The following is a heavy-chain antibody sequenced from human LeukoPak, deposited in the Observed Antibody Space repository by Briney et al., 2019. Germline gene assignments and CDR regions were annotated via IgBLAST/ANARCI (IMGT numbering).Heavy chain of an antibody. D-gene: IGHD3-16*02. CDR2: ISGSGGST. J-gene: IGHJ6*02. CDR1: GLTFSSYA. V-gene: IGHV3-23*01. CDR3: AKGIAWYYYYGMDV. Sequence: GGSLRLSGAASGLTFSSYAMSWVRQAPGKGLGWVSAISGSGGSTYYADSVKGRFTISRDNSKNTLYLKMNRLRAEHTAVYYCAKGIAWYYYYGMDVSGQGTTVTVSS.